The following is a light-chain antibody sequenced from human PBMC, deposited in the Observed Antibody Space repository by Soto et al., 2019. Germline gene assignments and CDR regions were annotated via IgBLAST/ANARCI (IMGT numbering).Light chain of an antibody. Sequence: EIVLTQSPGTLSLSPGERATLSCRASQSVSSSYLALYQQKPGQAPRLLIYGASSRATGIPDRFSGSGSGKDFTVTISRLEPEDVAVYYCQQYCSSPPWTFGQGTKVEIK. J-gene: IGKJ1*01. CDR2: GAS. V-gene: IGKV3-20*01. CDR1: QSVSSSY. CDR3: QQYCSSPPWT.